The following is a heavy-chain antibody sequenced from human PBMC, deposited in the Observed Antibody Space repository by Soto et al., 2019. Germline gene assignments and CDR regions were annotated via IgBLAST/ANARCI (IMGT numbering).Heavy chain of an antibody. CDR3: ARGVFSGHV. CDR1: GGTFSTYA. V-gene: IGHV1-69*13. CDR2: IIPMFGTA. Sequence: SVKVSCKAPGGTFSTYAISWVRQAPGQGLEWMGGIIPMFGTANYAQRFQDRVTITADESTNTVYMELSSLRSEDTAVYYCARGVFSGHVWGQGTTVTVSS. J-gene: IGHJ6*02.